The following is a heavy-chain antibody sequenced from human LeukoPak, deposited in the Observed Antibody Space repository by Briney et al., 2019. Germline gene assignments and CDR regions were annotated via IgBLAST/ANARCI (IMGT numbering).Heavy chain of an antibody. CDR3: VKDSGWFHFDF. CDR2: ISGSGAGT. V-gene: IGHV3-23*01. J-gene: IGHJ4*02. Sequence: GGSLRLSCAASGFTFSSSAMSWVRQAPGKGLEWVSAISGSGAGTYYADSVKGRFTISRDNAKSSLHLQMNGLRAEDTAMYYCVKDSGWFHFDFWGQGTLVTVSS. CDR1: GFTFSSSA. D-gene: IGHD6-19*01.